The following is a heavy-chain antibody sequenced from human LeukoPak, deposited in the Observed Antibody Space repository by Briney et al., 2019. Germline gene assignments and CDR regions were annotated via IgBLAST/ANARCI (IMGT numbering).Heavy chain of an antibody. Sequence: PGGSLRLSCAASGFTFSSYAMHWVRQAPGKGLEWVAVISYDGSNKYYADSVKGRFTISRDNSKNTLYLQMNSLRAEDSAVYYCASQYSGYGGEFDYWGQGTLVTVSS. CDR1: GFTFSSYA. D-gene: IGHD5-12*01. V-gene: IGHV3-30*04. J-gene: IGHJ4*02. CDR2: ISYDGSNK. CDR3: ASQYSGYGGEFDY.